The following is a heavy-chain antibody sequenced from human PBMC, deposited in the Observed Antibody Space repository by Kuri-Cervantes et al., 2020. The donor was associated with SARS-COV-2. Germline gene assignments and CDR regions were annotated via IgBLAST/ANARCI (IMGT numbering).Heavy chain of an antibody. CDR3: AKARPSGGY. CDR2: INYSGGST. D-gene: IGHD4-23*01. Sequence: GGSLRLSCLTSGFTFTDYGMAWVRRAPGKVLEWVSSINYSGGSTYYAASVRGRFTISRDNSKNMLYLQMHSLRVEDTAVYYCAKARPSGGYWGQGTLVTVSS. V-gene: IGHV3-23*01. CDR1: GFTFTDYG. J-gene: IGHJ4*02.